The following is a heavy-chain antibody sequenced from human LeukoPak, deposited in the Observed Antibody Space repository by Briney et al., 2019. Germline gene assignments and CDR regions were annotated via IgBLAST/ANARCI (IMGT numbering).Heavy chain of an antibody. D-gene: IGHD5-24*01. V-gene: IGHV3-9*03. CDR3: AKGEDGYNCGGFDY. J-gene: IGHJ4*02. CDR2: ISWNSGSI. Sequence: PGGSLRLSCAASGYTFDVYAMHWVRQAPGKGREGVSGISWNSGSIGYADSVKGRFTISRDNAKNTLYLQMNSLRAEDMALYYCAKGEDGYNCGGFDYWGQGTLVTVSS. CDR1: GYTFDVYA.